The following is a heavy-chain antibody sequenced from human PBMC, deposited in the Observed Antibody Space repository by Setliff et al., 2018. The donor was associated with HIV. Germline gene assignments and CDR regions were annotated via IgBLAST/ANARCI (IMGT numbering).Heavy chain of an antibody. V-gene: IGHV3-30*04. Sequence: GGSLRLSCAASGFTFSDYVMYWVRQAPGKGLEWVTVISYDGGNEYHADSVKGRFTISRDNSKDTLFLQMNSLRPEDTAIYYCARDPYSSGWNEYLSYYSYYNMDVWGQGTTVTVSS. CDR1: GFTFSDYV. D-gene: IGHD6-19*01. J-gene: IGHJ6*02. CDR3: ARDPYSSGWNEYLSYYSYYNMDV. CDR2: ISYDGGNE.